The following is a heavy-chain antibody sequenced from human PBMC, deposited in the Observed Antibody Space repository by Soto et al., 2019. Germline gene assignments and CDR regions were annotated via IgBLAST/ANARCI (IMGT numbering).Heavy chain of an antibody. D-gene: IGHD2-15*01. CDR2: IVPLLGIP. V-gene: IGHV1-69*10. CDR3: ARDSHSAGGWFDP. Sequence: SVKVSCKASGGTSTAFAFTWVRQAPGQGLEWMGGIVPLLGIPNFSQKFQGRLTISADKATNTAYMELSSLSSEDTAVYYCARDSHSAGGWFDPWGLGTVVTVSS. CDR1: GGTSTAFA. J-gene: IGHJ5*02.